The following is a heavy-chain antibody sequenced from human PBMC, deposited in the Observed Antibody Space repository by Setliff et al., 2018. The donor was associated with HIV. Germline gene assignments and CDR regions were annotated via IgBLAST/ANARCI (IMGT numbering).Heavy chain of an antibody. V-gene: IGHV4-59*12. Sequence: SETLSLTCTVSGGSISSYYWSWIRQPPGKGLEWIGYIYYNGNTNYNPSLKSRVTISVDTSKNQFSLKLSSVTAADTAVYYCARDIQAAGTGWFDPWGQGTLVTVSS. CDR2: IYYNGNT. J-gene: IGHJ5*02. CDR3: ARDIQAAGTGWFDP. D-gene: IGHD6-13*01. CDR1: GGSISSYY.